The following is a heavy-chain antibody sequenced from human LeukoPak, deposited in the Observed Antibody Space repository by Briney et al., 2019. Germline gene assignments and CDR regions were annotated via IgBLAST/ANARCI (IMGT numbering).Heavy chain of an antibody. Sequence: SETLSLTCTVSGGSISSSSYYWGWIRQPPGKGLEWIGSVYYSGYTYYNPSLESRVTMSVGTSKDQFSLNLTSVTAADTAVYYCAREGGGFDYWGQGTLVTVSS. CDR1: GGSISSSSYY. CDR3: AREGGGFDY. D-gene: IGHD3-16*01. CDR2: VYYSGYT. J-gene: IGHJ4*02. V-gene: IGHV4-39*07.